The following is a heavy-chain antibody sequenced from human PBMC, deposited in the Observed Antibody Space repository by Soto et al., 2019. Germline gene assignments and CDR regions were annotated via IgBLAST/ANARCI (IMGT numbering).Heavy chain of an antibody. D-gene: IGHD6-6*01. V-gene: IGHV3-23*01. CDR3: AKRSSSSTFDY. CDR1: GFTFSSYA. CDR2: ISGSDDST. Sequence: EVQLLESGGGLVQPGESLRLSCAASGFTFSSYAMSWVRQAPGKGLEWVSVISGSDDSTYYADSVKGRFTISRDNSKNQPYLQMNRLRAEDTAVYYCAKRSSSSTFDYWGQGTLVTVSS. J-gene: IGHJ4*02.